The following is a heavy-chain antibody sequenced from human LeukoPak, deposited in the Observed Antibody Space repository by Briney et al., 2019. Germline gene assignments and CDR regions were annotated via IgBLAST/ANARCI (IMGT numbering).Heavy chain of an antibody. CDR3: TRDSSGYGDAFVY. J-gene: IGHJ4*02. CDR2: IRSKAYGGTT. V-gene: IGHV3-49*04. CDR1: GFTFGDYA. D-gene: IGHD6-25*01. Sequence: GRSLRLSCTASGFTFGDYAMSWVRQAPGKGLEWVGFIRSKAYGGTTEYAASVKGRFTISRDDSKSIAYLQMNSLKTEDTAVYYCTRDSSGYGDAFVYWGQGTLVTVSS.